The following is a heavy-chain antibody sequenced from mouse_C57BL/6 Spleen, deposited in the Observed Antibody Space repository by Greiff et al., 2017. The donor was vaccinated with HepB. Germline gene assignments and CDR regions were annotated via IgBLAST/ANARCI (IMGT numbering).Heavy chain of an antibody. J-gene: IGHJ4*01. V-gene: IGHV5-16*01. CDR1: GFTFSDYY. CDR3: ARDSSNYVGAMDY. CDR2: INYDGSST. D-gene: IGHD2-5*01. Sequence: EVKLMESEGGLVQPGSSMKLSCTASGFTFSDYYMAWVRQVPEKGLEWVANINYDGSSTYYLDSLKSRFIISRDNAKNILYLQMSSLKSEDTATYYCARDSSNYVGAMDYWGQGTSVTVSS.